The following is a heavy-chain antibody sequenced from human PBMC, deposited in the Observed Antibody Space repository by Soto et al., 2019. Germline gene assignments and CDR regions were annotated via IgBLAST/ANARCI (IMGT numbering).Heavy chain of an antibody. CDR3: ARATPSGSYAPH. CDR1: GYTFTSYY. V-gene: IGHV1-46*04. Sequence: QVQLVQSGAEVKKPGASVKVSCKASGYTFTSYYMHWVRQAPGQGLEWMGIINPSGGSTSYAQKWQGRVTMTRETPPSTVYMELSSLRSEDTAVYYCARATPSGSYAPHWGQGTLVTVSS. J-gene: IGHJ1*01. CDR2: INPSGGST. D-gene: IGHD1-26*01.